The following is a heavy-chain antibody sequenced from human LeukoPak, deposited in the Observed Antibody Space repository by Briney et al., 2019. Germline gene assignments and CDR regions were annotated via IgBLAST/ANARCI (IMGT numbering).Heavy chain of an antibody. D-gene: IGHD1-26*01. J-gene: IGHJ4*02. CDR3: AKDGWVFGY. V-gene: IGHV3-7*01. CDR2: IKEDGSEK. Sequence: GGSLRLSCAASGFTFSNSWMTWVRQAPGKGLEWVATIKEDGSEKYYVDSVKGRFTISRDNAKNSLSLQMNSLSAEDTAVYYCAKDGWVFGYWGQGTLVTVSS. CDR1: GFTFSNSW.